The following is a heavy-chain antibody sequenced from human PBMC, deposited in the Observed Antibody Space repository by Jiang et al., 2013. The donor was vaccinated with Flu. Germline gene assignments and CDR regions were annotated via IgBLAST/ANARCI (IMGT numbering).Heavy chain of an antibody. D-gene: IGHD6-19*01. J-gene: IGHJ5*02. CDR1: GGSISSYY. CDR3: AREYNSSGWYRGINWFDP. CDR2: IYYSGST. Sequence: PGLVKPSGTLSLTCTVSGGSISSYYWSWIRQPPGKGLEWIGYIYYSGSTNYNPSLKSRVTISVDTSKNQFSLKLSSVTAADTAVYYCAREYNSSGWYRGINWFDPWGQGTLVTVSS. V-gene: IGHV4-59*01.